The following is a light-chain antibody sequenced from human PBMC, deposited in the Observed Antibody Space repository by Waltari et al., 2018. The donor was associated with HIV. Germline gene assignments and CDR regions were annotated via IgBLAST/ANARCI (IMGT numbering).Light chain of an antibody. J-gene: IGKJ5*01. CDR3: QQRSNWPIT. CDR2: GAS. Sequence: ELVLTQSPATLSLSPGERATLSCRASQSVSSYLAWLQQKPGQAPRLLIYGASNRATGIPARFSGSGSGTDFTLTISSLEPEDFAVYYCQQRSNWPITFGQGTRLEIK. CDR1: QSVSSY. V-gene: IGKV3-11*01.